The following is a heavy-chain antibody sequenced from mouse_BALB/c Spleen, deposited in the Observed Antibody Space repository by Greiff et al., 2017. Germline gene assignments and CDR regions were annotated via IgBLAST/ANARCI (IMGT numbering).Heavy chain of an antibody. D-gene: IGHD1-1*01. Sequence: EVKLEESGGGLVKPGGSLKLSCAASGFTFSSYAMSWVRQTPEKRLEWVASISSGGSTYYPDSVKGRFTISRDNARNILYLQMSSLRSEDTAMYYCARGDYGSSSFDVWGAGTTVTVSS. CDR1: GFTFSSYA. V-gene: IGHV5-6-5*01. CDR2: ISSGGST. J-gene: IGHJ1*01. CDR3: ARGDYGSSSFDV.